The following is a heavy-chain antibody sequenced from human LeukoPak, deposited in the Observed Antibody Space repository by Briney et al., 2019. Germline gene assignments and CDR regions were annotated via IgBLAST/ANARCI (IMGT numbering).Heavy chain of an antibody. CDR2: INSDGSST. V-gene: IGHV3-74*01. CDR3: ARVRGGSYDAFDI. CDR1: GFNFRNAW. J-gene: IGHJ3*02. D-gene: IGHD1-26*01. Sequence: GGSLRLSCTASGFNFRNAWMCWVRQAPGKGLVWVSRINSDGSSTSYADSVKGRFTISRDNAKNTLYLQMNSLRAEDTAVYYCARVRGGSYDAFDIWGQGTMVTVSS.